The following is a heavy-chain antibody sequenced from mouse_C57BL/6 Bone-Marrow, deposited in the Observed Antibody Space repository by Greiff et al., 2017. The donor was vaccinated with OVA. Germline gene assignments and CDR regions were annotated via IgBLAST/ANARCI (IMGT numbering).Heavy chain of an antibody. CDR1: GYSITSGYY. D-gene: IGHD4-1*01. Sequence: EVKLQQSGPGLVKPSQSLSLTCSVTGYSITSGYYWNWIRQFPGNKLEWMGYISYDGSNNYNPSLKNRISITRDTSKNQFFLKLNSVTTEDTATYYCAKNWADYWGQGTTLTVS. V-gene: IGHV3-6*01. J-gene: IGHJ2*01. CDR3: AKNWADY. CDR2: ISYDGSN.